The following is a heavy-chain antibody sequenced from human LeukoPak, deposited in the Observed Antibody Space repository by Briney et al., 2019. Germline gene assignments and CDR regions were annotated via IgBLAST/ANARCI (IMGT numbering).Heavy chain of an antibody. CDR2: IYHSGST. D-gene: IGHD6-6*01. CDR3: ARPGYSSSKYYFDY. Sequence: SETLSLTCAVSGYSISSGYYWGWIRQPPGKGLEWIGSIYHSGSTYYNPSLKSRVTIPVDTSKNQFSLKLSSVTAADTAVYYCARPGYSSSKYYFDYWGQGTLVTVSS. J-gene: IGHJ4*02. CDR1: GYSISSGYY. V-gene: IGHV4-38-2*01.